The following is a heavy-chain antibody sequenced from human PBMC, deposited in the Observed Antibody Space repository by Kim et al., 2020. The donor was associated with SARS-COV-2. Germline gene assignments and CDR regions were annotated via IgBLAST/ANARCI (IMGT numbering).Heavy chain of an antibody. CDR2: IIPIFGTA. D-gene: IGHD6-19*01. CDR3: ARPTIIAVAGTYAFDI. Sequence: SVKVSCKASGGTFSSYAISWVRQAPGQGLEWMGGIIPIFGTANYAQKFQGRVTITADESTSTAYMELSSLRSEDTAVYYCARPTIIAVAGTYAFDIWGQGTMVTVSS. V-gene: IGHV1-69*13. J-gene: IGHJ3*02. CDR1: GGTFSSYA.